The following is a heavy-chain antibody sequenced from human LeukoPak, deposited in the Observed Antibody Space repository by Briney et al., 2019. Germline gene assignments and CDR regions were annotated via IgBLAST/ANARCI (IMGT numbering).Heavy chain of an antibody. Sequence: SGTLSLTCTASGGSVSRGSYYWSWIRQPPGKGLEWIGYVYHSGSTNFNPSLKSRVTISVDTSKNQFSLKLDSVTAADTAVYYCARSFGESYFDYWGQGILVTVSS. D-gene: IGHD3-10*01. CDR1: GGSVSRGSYY. CDR3: ARSFGESYFDY. CDR2: VYHSGST. V-gene: IGHV4-61*01. J-gene: IGHJ4*02.